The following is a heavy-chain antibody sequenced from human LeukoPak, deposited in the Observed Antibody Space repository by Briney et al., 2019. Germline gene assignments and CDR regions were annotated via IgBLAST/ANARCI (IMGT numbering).Heavy chain of an antibody. Sequence: GGSLRLSCASSGFTFSSYIMNWVRQAPGKGLEWVSSISSSSSYIYYADSVKGRFTISRDNAKNSLYLQMNSLRAEDTAVYYCARAGSGSYNYWGQGTLVTVSS. D-gene: IGHD3-10*01. CDR3: ARAGSGSYNY. CDR1: GFTFSSYI. J-gene: IGHJ4*02. V-gene: IGHV3-21*01. CDR2: ISSSSSYI.